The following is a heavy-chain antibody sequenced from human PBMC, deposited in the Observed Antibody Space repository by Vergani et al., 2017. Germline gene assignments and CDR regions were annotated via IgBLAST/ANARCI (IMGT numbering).Heavy chain of an antibody. D-gene: IGHD3-3*01. CDR2: IKHSGST. J-gene: IGHJ6*02. Sequence: QVQLQQWGAGLLKPSETLSLTCAVYGGSFSGYYWSWIRQPPGKGLEWVGEIKHSGSTNYNPSLKSRVTISVDTSKNQFSLKLSSVTAADTAVYYCARGSRGRWSGYYYYYDGMDVWGQGTTVTVSS. CDR3: ARGSRGRWSGYYYYYDGMDV. CDR1: GGSFSGYY. V-gene: IGHV4-34*01.